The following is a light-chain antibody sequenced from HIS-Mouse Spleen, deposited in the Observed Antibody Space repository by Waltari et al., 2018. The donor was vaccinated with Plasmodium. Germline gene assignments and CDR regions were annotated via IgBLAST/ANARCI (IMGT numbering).Light chain of an antibody. CDR2: GKN. Sequence: SSELTQDPAVSVALGQTVRITCQGDSLRSYYASWYQQKPGQAPVLVIYGKNKRPSWIPDRSSGSSSGNTASLTITVAQAKDEADYYCNSRDSSGNHLVFGGGTKLTVL. CDR1: SLRSYY. J-gene: IGLJ2*01. V-gene: IGLV3-19*01. CDR3: NSRDSSGNHLV.